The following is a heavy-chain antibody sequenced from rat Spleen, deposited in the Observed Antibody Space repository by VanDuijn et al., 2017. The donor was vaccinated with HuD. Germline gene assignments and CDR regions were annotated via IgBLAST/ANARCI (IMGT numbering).Heavy chain of an antibody. D-gene: IGHD1-2*01. V-gene: IGHV2-32*01. CDR1: GFSLTSYH. CDR3: ARAGSAAISLGNWFAY. Sequence: QVQLKESGPGLVQPSQTLSLTCTVSGFSLTSYHVHWVRPPPGKGLEWMGVVWSDGDTSYNSSLTSRLSISRDTSKSQVFLSMSSLQTEDTATYYCARAGSAAISLGNWFAYWGQGTLVTVSS. CDR2: VWSDGDT. J-gene: IGHJ3*01.